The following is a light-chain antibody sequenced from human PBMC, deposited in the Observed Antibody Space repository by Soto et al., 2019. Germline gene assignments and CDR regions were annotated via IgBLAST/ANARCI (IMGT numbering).Light chain of an antibody. J-gene: IGKJ1*01. Sequence: IVLTKSPATLSLYKGKRSTLSCRASETVNRNYLAWYQQKRGQAPRLLIYGASRRATGIPDRFSGSGSGTDFTLTITRLEPEDFAVDYCQQYGSSRTVGQVSQVEI. CDR2: GAS. CDR3: QQYGSSRT. CDR1: ETVNRNY. V-gene: IGKV3-20*01.